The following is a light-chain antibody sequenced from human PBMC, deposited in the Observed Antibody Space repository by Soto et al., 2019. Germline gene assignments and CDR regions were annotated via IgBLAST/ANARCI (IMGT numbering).Light chain of an antibody. CDR3: QQRSSWPRT. J-gene: IGKJ1*01. CDR2: DTS. Sequence: EIVLTQSPATLSLSPGESATLSCRASQSVSSYLTWYQQKPGQAPRLLIYDTSNRATGIPARFSGSGSGTDFTLTIRSLEPEDFAVYYCQQRSSWPRTFGQGTKVEVK. CDR1: QSVSSY. V-gene: IGKV3-11*01.